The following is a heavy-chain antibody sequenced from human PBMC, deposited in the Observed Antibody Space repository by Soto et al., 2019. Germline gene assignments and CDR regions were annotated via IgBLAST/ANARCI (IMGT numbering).Heavy chain of an antibody. Sequence: GGSLRLSCAASGFTFSSYGMHWVRQAPGKGLEWVAVIWYDGSYKYYVDSVKGRFTISRDNSKNILYLQMNGLRDDDTAVYYCARDASVARGNWFYPWGQGTLVTVSS. CDR1: GFTFSSYG. V-gene: IGHV3-33*01. CDR2: IWYDGSYK. CDR3: ARDASVARGNWFYP. J-gene: IGHJ5*02.